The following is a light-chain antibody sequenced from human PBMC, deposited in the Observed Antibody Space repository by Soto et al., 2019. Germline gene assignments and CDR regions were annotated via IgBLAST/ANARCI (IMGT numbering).Light chain of an antibody. V-gene: IGLV1-40*01. CDR1: SSNIGAGYD. CDR3: QSYDSSLSGYV. J-gene: IGLJ1*01. CDR2: GNS. Sequence: QSVLTQPPSVSGAPGQRVTISCTGSSSNIGAGYDVHWYQQLPGTAPKPLIYGNSNRPSGVPDRFSGSKSGTSASLAITGLQAEDEADYYCQSYDSSLSGYVVGTGTNVTVL.